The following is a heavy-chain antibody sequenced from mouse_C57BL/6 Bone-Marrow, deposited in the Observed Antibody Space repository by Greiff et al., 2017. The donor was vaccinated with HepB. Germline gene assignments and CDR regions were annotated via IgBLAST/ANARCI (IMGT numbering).Heavy chain of an antibody. D-gene: IGHD4-1*02. Sequence: EVKLVESGGGLVQPGGSLSLSCAASGFTFTDYYMSWVRQPPGKALEWLGFIRNKANGYTTEYSASVKGRFTISRDNSQSILYLQMNALIAEDSATYYCARSQLAYWYFDGWGTGTTVTVSS. J-gene: IGHJ1*03. CDR1: GFTFTDYY. CDR2: IRNKANGYTT. CDR3: ARSQLAYWYFDG. V-gene: IGHV7-3*01.